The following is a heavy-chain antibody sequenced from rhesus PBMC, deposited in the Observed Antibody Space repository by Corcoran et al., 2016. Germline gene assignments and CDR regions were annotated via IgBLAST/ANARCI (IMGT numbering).Heavy chain of an antibody. CDR2: ISGSSGST. CDR3: AREFGGQLNSLDV. CDR1: GGSTSSNY. V-gene: IGHV4-173*01. J-gene: IGHJ5-2*02. Sequence: QLQLQESGPGLVKPSETLSLTCAVSGGSTSSNYWSWIRQPPGKGLEWVGRISGSSGSTDYNPSLKSRVTISTDTSKNQFSLKLGSVTAADTAVYYCAREFGGQLNSLDVWGRGVLVTVSS. D-gene: IGHD6-25*01.